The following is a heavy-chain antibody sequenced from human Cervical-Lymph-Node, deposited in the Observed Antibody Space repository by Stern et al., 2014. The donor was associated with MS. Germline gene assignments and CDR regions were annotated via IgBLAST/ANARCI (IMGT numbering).Heavy chain of an antibody. J-gene: IGHJ5*02. CDR2: IYYSGST. CDR3: ASKRKDDFWSGYSFDP. V-gene: IGHV4-59*01. D-gene: IGHD3-3*01. Sequence: QVQLQESGPGLVKPSATLSLTCTVSGGSISSYYWSWIRQPPGKGLEWIGYIYYSGSTNYNPSLKSRVTISVDTSKNQFSLKLSSVTAADTAVYYCASKRKDDFWSGYSFDPWGQGTLVTVSS. CDR1: GGSISSYY.